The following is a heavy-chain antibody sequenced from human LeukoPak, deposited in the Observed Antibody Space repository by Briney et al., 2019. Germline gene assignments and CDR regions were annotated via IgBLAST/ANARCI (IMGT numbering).Heavy chain of an antibody. D-gene: IGHD1-26*01. CDR3: ARDARGSRSRALDY. J-gene: IGHJ4*02. CDR1: EFTFSDYY. Sequence: GGSLRLSCVASEFTFSDYYMSWIRRAPGKGLEWVSYISGSGSILYYADSVKGRFTISRDNSKNTLYLQMNSLRAEDTAVYYCARDARGSRSRALDYWGQGTLVTVSS. V-gene: IGHV3-11*04. CDR2: ISGSGSIL.